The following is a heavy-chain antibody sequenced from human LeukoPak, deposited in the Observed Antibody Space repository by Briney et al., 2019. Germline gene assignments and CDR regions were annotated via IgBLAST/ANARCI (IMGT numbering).Heavy chain of an antibody. CDR1: GFTFSSYA. J-gene: IGHJ3*02. V-gene: IGHV3-23*01. CDR2: ISGSGGST. D-gene: IGHD5-18*01. CDR3: AKDRNLRGYSYVPLDAFDI. Sequence: GGSLRLSCAASGFTFSSYAMSWVRQAPGKGLEWVSAISGSGGSTYYADSVKGRFTISRDNSKNTLYLQMNSLRAEDTAVYYCAKDRNLRGYSYVPLDAFDIWGQGTMVTVSS.